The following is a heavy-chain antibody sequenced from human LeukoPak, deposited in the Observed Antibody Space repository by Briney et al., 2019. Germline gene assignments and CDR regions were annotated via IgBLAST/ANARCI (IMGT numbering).Heavy chain of an antibody. V-gene: IGHV3-30-3*01. D-gene: IGHD3-3*01. CDR3: ARDRTYYDFLSGYFQSNYYYYYGMDV. J-gene: IGHJ6*02. CDR2: ISYDGSNK. CDR1: GFTFSSYA. Sequence: GGSLRLSCAASGFTFSSYAMHWVRQAPGKGLEWVAVISYDGSNKYYADSVKGRFTISRDNSKNTLYLQMNSLRAEDTAVYYCARDRTYYDFLSGYFQSNYYYYYGMDVWGQGTTVTVSS.